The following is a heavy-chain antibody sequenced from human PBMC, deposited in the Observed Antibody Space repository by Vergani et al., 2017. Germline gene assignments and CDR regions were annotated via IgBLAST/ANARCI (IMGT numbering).Heavy chain of an antibody. Sequence: EVQLVESGGGLVKPGGSLRLSCAASGFTFSSHSMNWVRQAPGKGLEWVSSISSVISDIYYADSVKGRFTISRDNARNSLYLQMNSLRAEDTAVYYCARGLGYCSSTSCPIYYYYYGMDVWGQGTTVTVSS. J-gene: IGHJ6*02. CDR2: ISSVISDI. D-gene: IGHD2-2*01. CDR1: GFTFSSHS. V-gene: IGHV3-21*06. CDR3: ARGLGYCSSTSCPIYYYYYGMDV.